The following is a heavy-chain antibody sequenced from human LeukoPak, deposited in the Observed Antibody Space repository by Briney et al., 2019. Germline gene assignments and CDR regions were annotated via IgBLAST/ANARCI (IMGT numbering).Heavy chain of an antibody. J-gene: IGHJ6*02. Sequence: SVKVSCKASGGTFSSYAISWVRQAPGQGLEWMGGIIPIFGTANYAQKFQGRVTITSDESTSTAYMELSSLRSEDTAVYYCATERPMMGSGRFYYYYYYGMDVWGQGTTVIVSS. CDR2: IIPIFGTA. D-gene: IGHD3-10*01. CDR1: GGTFSSYA. V-gene: IGHV1-69*13. CDR3: ATERPMMGSGRFYYYYYYGMDV.